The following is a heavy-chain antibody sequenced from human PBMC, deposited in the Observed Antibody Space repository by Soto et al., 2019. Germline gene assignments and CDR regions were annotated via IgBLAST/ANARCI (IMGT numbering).Heavy chain of an antibody. J-gene: IGHJ4*02. CDR3: AKGCGNTAMLVYFDY. CDR2: ISDSGGSA. D-gene: IGHD5-18*01. Sequence: GGSLRLSCAASGFTFSNYAMSWVRQAPGKGLEWVSGISDSGGSAYYADSVKGRFTISRDNSKNTLYLQMNSLRGEDTAVYYCAKGCGNTAMLVYFDYWGRGTLVTVSS. CDR1: GFTFSNYA. V-gene: IGHV3-23*01.